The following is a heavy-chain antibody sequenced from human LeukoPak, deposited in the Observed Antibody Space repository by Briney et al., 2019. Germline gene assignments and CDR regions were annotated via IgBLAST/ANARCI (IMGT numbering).Heavy chain of an antibody. Sequence: GGSLRLSCAASGFTFSSYSMNWVRQAPGKGLEWVSSISSSSSYIYYADSVKGRFTISRDNAKNSLYLQMNSLRAEDTAVYYCARDFEFGSAAGTPNWGQGTLVTVSS. D-gene: IGHD6-13*01. CDR1: GFTFSSYS. J-gene: IGHJ4*02. CDR2: ISSSSSYI. V-gene: IGHV3-21*01. CDR3: ARDFEFGSAAGTPN.